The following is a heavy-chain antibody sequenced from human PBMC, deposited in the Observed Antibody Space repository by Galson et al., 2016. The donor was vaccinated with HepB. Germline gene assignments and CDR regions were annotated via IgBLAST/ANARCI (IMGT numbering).Heavy chain of an antibody. CDR2: IYCSGST. Sequence: SETLSLTCTVSGGSISSYYWSWIRQPPGKGLEWIGYIYCSGSTNYNPSLKSRVTISVDTSKNQFSLKLSSVTAADTAVYYCARGASCPECCYYGMDVWGQGTTVTVSS. J-gene: IGHJ6*02. CDR3: ARGASCPECCYYGMDV. D-gene: IGHD2-2*01. V-gene: IGHV4-59*01. CDR1: GGSISSYY.